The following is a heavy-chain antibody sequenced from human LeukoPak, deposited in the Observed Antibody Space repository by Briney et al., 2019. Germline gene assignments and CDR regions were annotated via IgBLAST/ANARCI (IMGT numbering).Heavy chain of an antibody. CDR1: GFPFSSYA. Sequence: GGSLRLSCAASGFPFSSYAMIWVRQAPGKGLEWVSAFCGSGGSTYYADSVKGRFTISRDNSKTTLYLQMNSLRAEDTAVYYCAKDLSLYGGNSAPPNWFDPWGQGTLVTVPS. J-gene: IGHJ5*02. V-gene: IGHV3-23*01. CDR3: AKDLSLYGGNSAPPNWFDP. D-gene: IGHD4-23*01. CDR2: FCGSGGST.